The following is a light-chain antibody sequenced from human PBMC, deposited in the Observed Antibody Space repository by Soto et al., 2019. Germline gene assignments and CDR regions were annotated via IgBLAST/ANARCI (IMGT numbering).Light chain of an antibody. J-gene: IGKJ5*01. Sequence: EIVMTQSPDTVYVSPGERATLSCRASQSVRSNLAWYQHKPGQAPRLLIYDGSTRALGIPARFSGSESGTEFTLTISSLQSEDFAVYFCQKYENWPINCGQGTRREIK. CDR1: QSVRSN. CDR2: DGS. V-gene: IGKV3-15*01. CDR3: QKYENWPIN.